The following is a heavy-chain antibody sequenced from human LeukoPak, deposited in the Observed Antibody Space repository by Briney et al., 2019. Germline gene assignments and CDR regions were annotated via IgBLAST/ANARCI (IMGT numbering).Heavy chain of an antibody. CDR1: GYTFTGYF. D-gene: IGHD3-22*01. Sequence: ASVKVSCKASGYTFTGYFIHWVRQAPGQGLEWMGWINPNSGGTNYAQKFEGRVTMTRDTSISTAYMELSRLRSDDTAVYYCARDERYDSSGYPFDYWGQGTLVTVSS. V-gene: IGHV1-2*02. CDR2: INPNSGGT. J-gene: IGHJ4*02. CDR3: ARDERYDSSGYPFDY.